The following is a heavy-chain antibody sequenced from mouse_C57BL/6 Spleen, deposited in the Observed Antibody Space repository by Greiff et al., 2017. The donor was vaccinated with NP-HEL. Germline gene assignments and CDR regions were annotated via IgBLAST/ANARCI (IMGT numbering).Heavy chain of an antibody. J-gene: IGHJ1*03. CDR3: ARRGDYYDYDYWYFDV. D-gene: IGHD2-4*01. Sequence: EVQLQQSGPELVKPGASVKISCKASGYTFTDYYMNWVKQSHGKSLEWIGDINPNNGGTSYNQKFKGKATLTVDKSSSTAYMELRSLTSEDSAVYYCARRGDYYDYDYWYFDVWGTGTTVTVSS. CDR2: INPNNGGT. V-gene: IGHV1-26*01. CDR1: GYTFTDYY.